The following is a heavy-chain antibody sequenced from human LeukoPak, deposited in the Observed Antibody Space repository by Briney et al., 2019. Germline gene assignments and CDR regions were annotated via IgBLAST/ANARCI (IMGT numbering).Heavy chain of an antibody. CDR3: ARTLRTQAFDY. V-gene: IGHV4-61*02. CDR2: IYTSGST. J-gene: IGHJ4*02. Sequence: SQTLSLTCTVSGGSISSGGYYWSWIRQPAGKGLEWIGRIYTSGSTNYNPSLKSRVTISVDTSKNQFSLKLSSVTAADTAVYYCARTLRTQAFDYWGQGTLVTVSS. CDR1: GGSISSGGYY. D-gene: IGHD1-14*01.